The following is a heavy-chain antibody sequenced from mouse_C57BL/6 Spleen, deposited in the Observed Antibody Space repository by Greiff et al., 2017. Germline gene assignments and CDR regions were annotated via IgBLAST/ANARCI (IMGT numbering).Heavy chain of an antibody. CDR2: ISYDGSN. J-gene: IGHJ2*01. CDR3: ARKSNYRTFDY. CDR1: GYSITSGYY. D-gene: IGHD2-5*01. V-gene: IGHV3-6*01. Sequence: ESGPGLVKPSQSLSLTCSVTGYSITSGYYWNWIRQFPGNKLEWMGYISYDGSNNYNPSLKNRISITRDTSKNQFFLKLNSVTTEDTATYYCARKSNYRTFDYWGQGTTLTVSS.